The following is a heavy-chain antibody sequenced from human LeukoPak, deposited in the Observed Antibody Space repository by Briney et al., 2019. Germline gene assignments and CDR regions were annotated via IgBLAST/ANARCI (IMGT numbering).Heavy chain of an antibody. V-gene: IGHV4-4*07. Sequence: SETLSLTCIVSGGSIVSYYWSWILQPAGKGLEWIGRIYTSGSTNYNPSLKSRVTMSVDTSKNQFSLKLSSVTAADTAVYYCARGPPCRPDVWGKGTTVTVSS. J-gene: IGHJ6*04. CDR3: ARGPPCRPDV. CDR1: GGSIVSYY. CDR2: IYTSGST.